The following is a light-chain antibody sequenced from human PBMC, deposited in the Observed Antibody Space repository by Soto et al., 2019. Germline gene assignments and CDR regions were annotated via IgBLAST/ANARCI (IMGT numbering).Light chain of an antibody. CDR2: KVS. V-gene: IGKV2-24*01. Sequence: DIVLTQTPLSSPVTLGQPASISCRSSQSLVHSDGNTYLSWFHQRPGQPPRLLIDKVSHRFSGVPDRFSGSGAGTDFTLKISRVEAEDVGIYFCMQATQYRPYTFGQGTKLEIK. CDR1: QSLVHSDGNTY. J-gene: IGKJ2*01. CDR3: MQATQYRPYT.